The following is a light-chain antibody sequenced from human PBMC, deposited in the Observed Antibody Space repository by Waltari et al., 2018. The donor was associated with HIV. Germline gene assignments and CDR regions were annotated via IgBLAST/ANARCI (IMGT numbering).Light chain of an antibody. CDR1: NIEHKL. V-gene: IGLV3-21*02. Sequence: SDVLPQSPSASVAPGQPAKISCWGHNIEHKLVQWHQQKPGQAPLLVIFDYTDRPAGSPGRFSGSSAGNTATLTVSMVEAGDEADYYCQLWDTSSDHPAFFGGGTKLTV. CDR2: DYT. J-gene: IGLJ2*01. CDR3: QLWDTSSDHPAF.